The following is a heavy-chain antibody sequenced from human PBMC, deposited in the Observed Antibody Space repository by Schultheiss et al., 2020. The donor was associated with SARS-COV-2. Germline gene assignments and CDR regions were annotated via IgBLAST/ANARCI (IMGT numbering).Heavy chain of an antibody. D-gene: IGHD2-2*02. J-gene: IGHJ6*02. CDR2: IWSDGSNK. V-gene: IGHV3-33*01. CDR1: GFTLSPYG. CDR3: ARDRDSYTNGMDV. Sequence: GGSLRLSCAASGFTLSPYGMHWVRQVPGKGLEWVAVIWSDGSNKYYADSVKGRFTISRDNSKNTLYLQMNSLRAEDTAVYYCARDRDSYTNGMDVWGQGTTVTVSS.